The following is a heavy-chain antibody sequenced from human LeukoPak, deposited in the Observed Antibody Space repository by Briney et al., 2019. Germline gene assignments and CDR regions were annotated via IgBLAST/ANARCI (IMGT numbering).Heavy chain of an antibody. J-gene: IGHJ4*02. CDR3: ARDMELGYCSGGSCYSGALEDY. D-gene: IGHD2-15*01. Sequence: SETLSLTCAVSGYSISSGYYWGWIRQPPGKGLEWIGSIYHSGSTYYNPSLKSRVTISVDTSKNQFSLKLSSVTAADTAVYYCARDMELGYCSGGSCYSGALEDYWGQGTLVTVSS. V-gene: IGHV4-38-2*02. CDR2: IYHSGST. CDR1: GYSISSGYY.